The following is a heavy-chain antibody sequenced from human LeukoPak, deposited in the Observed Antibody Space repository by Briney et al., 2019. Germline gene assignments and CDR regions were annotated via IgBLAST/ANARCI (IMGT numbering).Heavy chain of an antibody. CDR1: GFTFSSYA. J-gene: IGHJ4*02. Sequence: GRSLRLSCAASGFTFSSYAMHWVRRAPGKGLEWVAVISYDGSNKYYADSVKGRFTISRDNSKNTLYLQMNSLRAEDTAVYYCARDQQWLVFGSYYFDYWGQGTLVTVSS. D-gene: IGHD6-19*01. CDR3: ARDQQWLVFGSYYFDY. CDR2: ISYDGSNK. V-gene: IGHV3-30-3*01.